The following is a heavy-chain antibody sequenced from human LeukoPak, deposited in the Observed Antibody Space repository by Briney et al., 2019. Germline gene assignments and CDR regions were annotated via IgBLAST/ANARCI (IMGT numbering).Heavy chain of an antibody. CDR2: IYYSGST. Sequence: SETLSLTCTVSGGSISSYYWSWIRQPPGKGLEWIGYIYYSGSTNYNLSLKSRVTISVDTSKNQFSLKLSSVTAADTAVYYCARGSDYYDSSGYYSWYYFDYWGQGTLVTVSS. CDR3: ARGSDYYDSSGYYSWYYFDY. J-gene: IGHJ4*02. CDR1: GGSISSYY. D-gene: IGHD3-22*01. V-gene: IGHV4-59*08.